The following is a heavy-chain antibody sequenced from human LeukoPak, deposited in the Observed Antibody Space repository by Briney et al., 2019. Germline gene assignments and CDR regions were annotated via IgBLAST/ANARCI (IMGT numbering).Heavy chain of an antibody. CDR3: ASYSSSYYDAFDI. J-gene: IGHJ3*02. D-gene: IGHD6-6*01. Sequence: SETLSLTCTVSGCSISSGGYYWSWIRQHPGKGLEWIGYIYYSGSTYYNPSLKSRVTISVDTSKNQFSLKLSSVTAADTAVYYCASYSSSYYDAFDIWGQGTMVTVSS. CDR2: IYYSGST. CDR1: GCSISSGGYY. V-gene: IGHV4-31*03.